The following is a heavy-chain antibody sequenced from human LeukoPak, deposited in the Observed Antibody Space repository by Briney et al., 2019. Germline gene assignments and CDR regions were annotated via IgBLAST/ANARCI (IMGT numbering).Heavy chain of an antibody. D-gene: IGHD3-22*01. CDR2: IYYSGST. CDR1: GGSISSSTSY. V-gene: IGHV4-39*01. CDR3: ARQMYYYDSSGYYDY. J-gene: IGHJ4*02. Sequence: PSETLSLTCTVSGGSISSSTSYWGWIRRPPGKGLEWIGSIYYSGSTYYNPSLKSRVTISVDTSKNQFSLRLSSVTAADTAVYFCARQMYYYDSSGYYDYWGRGALVTVSS.